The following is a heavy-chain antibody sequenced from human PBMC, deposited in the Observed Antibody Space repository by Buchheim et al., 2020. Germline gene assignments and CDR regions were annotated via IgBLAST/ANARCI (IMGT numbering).Heavy chain of an antibody. CDR1: GGSFSGYY. D-gene: IGHD6-6*01. J-gene: IGHJ4*02. CDR3: ASRIAARLGAGGDY. V-gene: IGHV4-34*01. CDR2: INHSGST. Sequence: QVQLQQWGAGLLKPSETLSLTCAVYGGSFSGYYWSWIRQPPGKGLEWIGEINHSGSTNYNPSLKSRVTIPVDTSKNQFSLKLSSVTAADTAVYYCASRIAARLGAGGDYWGQGTL.